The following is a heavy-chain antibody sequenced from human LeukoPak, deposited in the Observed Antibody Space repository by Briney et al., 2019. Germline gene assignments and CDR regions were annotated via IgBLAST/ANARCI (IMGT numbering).Heavy chain of an antibody. J-gene: IGHJ5*01. CDR3: ARWGGVQFDS. CDR2: ISPNSGVT. V-gene: IGHV1-2*02. CDR1: GYTSTGYY. D-gene: IGHD2-8*01. Sequence: ASVKVSCKASGYTSTGYYMHWVRQAPGRGLEWMGWISPNSGVTNYAQKFQGRVTLTRDTSVTTAYMELTSLTSDDTAVYYCARWGGVQFDSWGQGTLVTVSS.